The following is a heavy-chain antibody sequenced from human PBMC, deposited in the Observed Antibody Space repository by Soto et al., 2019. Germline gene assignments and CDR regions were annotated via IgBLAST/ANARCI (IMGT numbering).Heavy chain of an antibody. J-gene: IGHJ4*02. CDR2: IYYSGRT. V-gene: IGHV4-59*08. CDR1: GGSISSYY. D-gene: IGHD3-16*01. CDR3: ARRWGTTFDF. Sequence: QVQLQESGPGLVKPSETLSLTCTVSGGSISSYYWSWIRQPPGKGLEWIGYIYYSGRTNYNPSLKSRVTISVDTAKNQFSLKRSSVTAAYTAVYYCARRWGTTFDFWGQGTLVTVSP.